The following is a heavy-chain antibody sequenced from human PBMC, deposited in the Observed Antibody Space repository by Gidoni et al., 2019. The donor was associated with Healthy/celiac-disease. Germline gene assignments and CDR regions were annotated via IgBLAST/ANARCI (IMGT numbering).Heavy chain of an antibody. J-gene: IGHJ4*02. CDR3: ARDVNGYDYVWGSYRPFDY. CDR2: ISSSSSYI. D-gene: IGHD3-16*02. V-gene: IGHV3-21*01. Sequence: EVQLVESGGGLVKPGGSLRLSCAASGFTFSSYSMNWVRQAPGKGLEWVSAISSSSSYIYYADSVKGRFTISRDNAKNSLYLQMNSLRAEDTAVYYCARDVNGYDYVWGSYRPFDYWGQGTLVTVSS. CDR1: GFTFSSYS.